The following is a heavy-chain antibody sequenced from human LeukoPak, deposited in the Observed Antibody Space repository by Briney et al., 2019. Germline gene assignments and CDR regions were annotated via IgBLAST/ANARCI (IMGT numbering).Heavy chain of an antibody. Sequence: GGSLRLSCAASGFTVSSNYMSWVRQAPGKGLEWVSVIYSGGSTYYADSVKGRFTISRDNSKNTLYLQMNSLRAEDTAVYYCARTAGYSSGWSFDLWGQGTLVTVSS. CDR3: ARTAGYSSGWSFDL. V-gene: IGHV3-66*01. CDR2: IYSGGST. J-gene: IGHJ5*02. CDR1: GFTVSSNY. D-gene: IGHD6-19*01.